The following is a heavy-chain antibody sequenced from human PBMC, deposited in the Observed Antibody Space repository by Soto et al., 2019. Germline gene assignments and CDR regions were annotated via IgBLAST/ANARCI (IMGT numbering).Heavy chain of an antibody. CDR1: GFTFSSYG. CDR2: IWYDGSDK. Sequence: GASLRLSCAASGFTFSSYGMHWVRQAPGKGLEWLAVIWYDGSDKYYAHSVKGRFTISRDNSKNTLYLQMNSLIAEDTAVYYCSTSWYSYYFDLWGHGTFVTVSS. D-gene: IGHD1-1*01. J-gene: IGHJ4*01. V-gene: IGHV3-33*08. CDR3: STSWYSYYFDL.